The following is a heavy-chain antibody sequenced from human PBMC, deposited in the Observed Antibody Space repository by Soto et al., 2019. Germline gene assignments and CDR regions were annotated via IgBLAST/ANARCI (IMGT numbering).Heavy chain of an antibody. CDR1: GGSISSGGYS. CDR3: ARQYYFGSGSYYNRPFGF. CDR2: IYYSGNT. Sequence: TSETLSLTCAVSGGSISSGGYSWSWIRQPPGKGLEWIGYIYYSGNTYYNPSLKSRVTISVDTAKNQFSLKLSSVTAADTAVFFFARQYYFGSGSYYNRPFGFWGQGTLVTVSS. V-gene: IGHV4-30-2*03. J-gene: IGHJ4*02. D-gene: IGHD3-10*01.